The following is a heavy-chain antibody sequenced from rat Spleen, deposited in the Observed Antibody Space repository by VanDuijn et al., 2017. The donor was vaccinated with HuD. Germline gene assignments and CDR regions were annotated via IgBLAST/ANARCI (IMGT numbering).Heavy chain of an antibody. CDR3: ANYFGGPYYYVFAY. J-gene: IGHJ3*01. CDR1: GYTFTDYA. D-gene: IGHD1-12*02. CDR2: INTYTGKP. V-gene: IGHV9-4*01. Sequence: QIQLQQSGTELVKPASSVKISCKASGYTFTDYAIHWVKQAPGKGLKWMGWINTYTGKPTYVDDFKGRFVFSLEASASTANLQISNLKSEDTATYFCANYFGGPYYYVFAYWGQGTLVTVSS.